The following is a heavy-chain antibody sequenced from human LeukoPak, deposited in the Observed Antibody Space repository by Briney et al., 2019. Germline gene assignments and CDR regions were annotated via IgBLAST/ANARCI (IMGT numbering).Heavy chain of an antibody. V-gene: IGHV3-74*01. CDR1: GFTFSGFW. Sequence: GGSLRLSCAASGFTFSGFWMHWVRQAPGKGLVWVSCISFDGSDATYADSVKGRFTISGDNAKNTLHLQMDSLTVEDTAVYYCAVSNWMDPWAQGTLVTVSS. J-gene: IGHJ5*02. CDR2: ISFDGSDA. CDR3: AVSNWMDP.